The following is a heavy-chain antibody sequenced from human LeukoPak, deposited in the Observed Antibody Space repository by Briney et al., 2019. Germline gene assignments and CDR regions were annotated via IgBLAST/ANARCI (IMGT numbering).Heavy chain of an antibody. J-gene: IGHJ4*02. Sequence: GGSLRLSCAVSGFSLSNYAMSWLRQAPGKGLEWVAATSSSDDGKYHAGSVRGRFTISRDNFRNTVYLQMNNVRSEDAARYYCAKAPATSCRGAFCYPLDSWGQGTLVTVSS. CDR2: TSSSDDGK. V-gene: IGHV3-23*01. CDR1: GFSLSNYA. D-gene: IGHD2-15*01. CDR3: AKAPATSCRGAFCYPLDS.